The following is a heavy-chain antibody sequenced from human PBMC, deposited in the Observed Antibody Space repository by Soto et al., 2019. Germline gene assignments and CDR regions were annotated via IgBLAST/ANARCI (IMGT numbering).Heavy chain of an antibody. Sequence: QGQLVESGGGVVQPGGSLRLSCAASGFIFSAYGIHWVRQAPGKGLEWVAIVWNDGINKYYAVSVKGRFTISRDNFKNTVDLQMNSLRVEDTAVYYCARLAYSNFLGGLDSWGQGTLVTASS. CDR1: GFIFSAYG. J-gene: IGHJ5*01. D-gene: IGHD1-26*01. CDR2: VWNDGINK. CDR3: ARLAYSNFLGGLDS. V-gene: IGHV3-33*01.